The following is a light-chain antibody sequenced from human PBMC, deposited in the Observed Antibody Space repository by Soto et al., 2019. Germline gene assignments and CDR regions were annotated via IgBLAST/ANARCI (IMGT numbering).Light chain of an antibody. CDR2: ESS. Sequence: EIRMTQFPATVSASPGEGVTLSCRAAQDVTTHLAWFQQRPGQTPRLLIYESSNRATGIAARFSGSGSGTEFTLTISSLQSEDFAFYYCHQYDNWPPVTFGQGTRLEI. V-gene: IGKV3D-15*01. J-gene: IGKJ5*01. CDR3: HQYDNWPPVT. CDR1: QDVTTH.